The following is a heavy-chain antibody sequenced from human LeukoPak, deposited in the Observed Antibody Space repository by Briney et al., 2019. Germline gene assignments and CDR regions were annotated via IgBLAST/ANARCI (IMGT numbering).Heavy chain of an antibody. J-gene: IGHJ4*02. V-gene: IGHV4-61*02. Sequence: SETLSLTCTVSGGSISSGSYYWSWIRQPAGKGLEWIGRIYTSGSTNYNPSLKSRVTISVDTSKNQFSLKLSSVTAADTAVYYCARQGVRGGDWGQGTLVTVSS. CDR3: ARQGVRGGD. CDR2: IYTSGST. CDR1: GGSISSGSYY. D-gene: IGHD3-10*02.